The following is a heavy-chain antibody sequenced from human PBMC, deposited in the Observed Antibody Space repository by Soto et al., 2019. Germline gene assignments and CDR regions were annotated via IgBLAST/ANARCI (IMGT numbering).Heavy chain of an antibody. CDR1: GFTFSRYG. CDR3: PKDISTES. D-gene: IGHD2-21*01. Sequence: QVQLVESGGGVVQPGRSLRLSCAASGFTFSRYGMDLVRQAPGKGLEWVVVISFDGSNKYYENFAKGRFTISRDNSKHTLYLQISSLRAEDTAVYYCPKDISTESWGQGTLVTVSS. CDR2: ISFDGSNK. V-gene: IGHV3-30*18. J-gene: IGHJ1*01.